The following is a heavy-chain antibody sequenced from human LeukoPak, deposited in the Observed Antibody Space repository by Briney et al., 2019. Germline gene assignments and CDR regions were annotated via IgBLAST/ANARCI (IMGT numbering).Heavy chain of an antibody. J-gene: IGHJ4*02. D-gene: IGHD6-6*01. CDR1: GGSFSAYY. CDR2: IYYTGST. CDR3: ATIAGSSSY. V-gene: IGHV4-59*08. Sequence: KTSETLSLTCTVSGGSFSAYYWTWFRHPPGKELEWIEYIYYTGSTNCNLSLKSRVTISVDTSNYQFSLKLSSVTAADTAVYYGATIAGSSSYWGQGTLVTVSS.